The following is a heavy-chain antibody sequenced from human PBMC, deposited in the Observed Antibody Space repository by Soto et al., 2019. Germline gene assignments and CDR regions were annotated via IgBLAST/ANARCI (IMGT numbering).Heavy chain of an antibody. Sequence: ASVKVSCKASGNTFSGYYVHWLRQAPGQGLEWMGWIIPNSGVTSYAQKFQGRVTMTRDTSISTVYMELNRLRSDDTAVYYCARVREGYLDFWVQGALVTVSS. CDR3: ARVREGYLDF. CDR2: IIPNSGVT. CDR1: GNTFSGYY. V-gene: IGHV1-2*02. J-gene: IGHJ4*02.